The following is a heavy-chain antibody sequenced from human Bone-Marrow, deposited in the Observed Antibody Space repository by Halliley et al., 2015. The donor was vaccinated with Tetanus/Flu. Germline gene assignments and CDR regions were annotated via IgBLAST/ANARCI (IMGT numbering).Heavy chain of an antibody. CDR2: YHSGSP. D-gene: IGHD3-3*01. J-gene: IGHJ6*02. Sequence: YHSGSPNYNPSLKSRVLIAVDKSENQFPLSLFSVTAADTAVYYCARKTFGMVVPADYYYTMDVWGQGTTVTVSS. CDR3: ARKTFGMVVPADYYYTMDV. V-gene: IGHV4-4*02.